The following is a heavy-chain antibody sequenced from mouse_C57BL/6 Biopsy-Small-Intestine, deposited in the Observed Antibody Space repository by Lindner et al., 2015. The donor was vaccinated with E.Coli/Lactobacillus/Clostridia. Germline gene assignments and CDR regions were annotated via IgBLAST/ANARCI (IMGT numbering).Heavy chain of an antibody. D-gene: IGHD1-1*01. CDR2: IYPNYGTT. Sequence: VQLQESGPELVKPGASVKISCKASGYSFSDYTMNWVRQSNGKSLEWIGLIYPNYGTTTYNQKFKGKATLTADQSSSTAYMQLNSLTSEDSAVYYCARPSYYYGSSPYWYFDVWAQGPRSPSPQ. J-gene: IGHJ1*03. CDR1: GYSFSDYT. CDR3: ARPSYYYGSSPYWYFDV. V-gene: IGHV1-39*01.